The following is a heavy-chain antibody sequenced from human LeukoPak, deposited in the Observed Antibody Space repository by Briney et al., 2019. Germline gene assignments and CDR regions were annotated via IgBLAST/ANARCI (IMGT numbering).Heavy chain of an antibody. D-gene: IGHD6-19*01. CDR2: INPSGGST. J-gene: IGHJ4*02. CDR3: ARYSSGWYGDY. CDR1: GYTFTSYY. V-gene: IGHV1-46*01. Sequence: ASVKVSCKASGYTFTSYYMHWVRQAPGQGLEWMGIINPSGGSTSYAQKFQGRVTMARDTSTSTVYMELSSLRSEDTAVYYCARYSSGWYGDYWGQGTLVTVSS.